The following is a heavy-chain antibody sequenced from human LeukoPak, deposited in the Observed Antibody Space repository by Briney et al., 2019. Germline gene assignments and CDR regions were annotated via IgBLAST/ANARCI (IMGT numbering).Heavy chain of an antibody. J-gene: IGHJ4*02. D-gene: IGHD6-13*01. CDR1: GFTFSSYA. V-gene: IGHV3-23*01. Sequence: GGSLRLSCAASGFTFSSYAMSWVRQAPGKGPEWVSAISGSGGSIYYADSVKGRFTISRDNAKNSLYLQMNSLRAEDTAVYYCARDRPDAAYSHDYWGQGTLVTVSS. CDR3: ARDRPDAAYSHDY. CDR2: ISGSGGSI.